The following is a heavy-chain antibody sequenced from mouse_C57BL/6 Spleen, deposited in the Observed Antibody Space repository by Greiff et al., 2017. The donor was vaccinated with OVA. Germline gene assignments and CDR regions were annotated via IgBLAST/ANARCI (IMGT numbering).Heavy chain of an antibody. CDR3: ARHDYEYYFDY. CDR2: ISGGGGNT. D-gene: IGHD2-4*01. CDR1: GFTFSSYT. J-gene: IGHJ2*01. V-gene: IGHV5-9*01. Sequence: EVKLQESGGGLVKPGGSLKLSCAASGFTFSSYTMSWVRQTPEKRLEWVATISGGGGNTYYPDSVKGRFTISRDNAKNTLYLQMSSLRSEDTALYYCARHDYEYYFDYWGQGTTLTVSS.